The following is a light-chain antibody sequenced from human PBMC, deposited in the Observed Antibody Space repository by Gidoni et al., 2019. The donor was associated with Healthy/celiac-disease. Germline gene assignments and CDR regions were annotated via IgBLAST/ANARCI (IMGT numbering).Light chain of an antibody. J-gene: IGKJ1*01. V-gene: IGKV1-39*01. CDR2: PAS. CDR3: QQSYSTQGT. Sequence: DIHMTQSPSSLSESVGDRVTITCLASQSISSYLNWYQQKPGKDPKLLIYPASSLQSGVPARLSGSGSGTDFTLTIRSLQHEDFANDYCQQSYSTQGTFGQGTKVEIK. CDR1: QSISSY.